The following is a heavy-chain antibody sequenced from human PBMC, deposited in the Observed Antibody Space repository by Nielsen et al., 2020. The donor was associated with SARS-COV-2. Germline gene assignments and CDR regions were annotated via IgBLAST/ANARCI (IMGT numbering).Heavy chain of an antibody. V-gene: IGHV5-51*01. CDR3: VRGDYMDV. CDR2: IYPSDSDA. Sequence: GESLKISCKGSGYSFTSYWIGWVRQMPGKGLEWMASIYPSDSDARYSPSFQGQVSISVDKSITTAYLQWSSLKASDTAIYYCVRGDYMDVWGTGTTVTVSS. J-gene: IGHJ6*03. CDR1: GYSFTSYW. D-gene: IGHD3-16*01.